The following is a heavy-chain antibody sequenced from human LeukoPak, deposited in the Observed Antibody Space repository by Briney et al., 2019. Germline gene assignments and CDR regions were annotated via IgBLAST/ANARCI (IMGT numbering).Heavy chain of an antibody. V-gene: IGHV1-3*01. CDR2: INAYNGNT. J-gene: IGHJ4*02. CDR1: GYTFINFA. D-gene: IGHD6-13*01. CDR3: ARGHRAAADDY. Sequence: ASVKVSCKASGYTFINFAINWGRQAPGQRPEWMGWINAYNGNTKYSQKFQDRVTITRDTSASTAYMELTNLTSEDTAVYYCARGHRAAADDYWGQGSLVTVSS.